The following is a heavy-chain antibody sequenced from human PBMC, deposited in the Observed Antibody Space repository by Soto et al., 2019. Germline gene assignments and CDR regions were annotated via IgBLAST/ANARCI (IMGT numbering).Heavy chain of an antibody. V-gene: IGHV4-39*01. Sequence: SETLSLTCTVSGGSISSNDYYWGWIRQPPGKGLEWIGSIYYSGSTYYNPSLKSRVTISVDTSKNQFSLKLSSVAAADTAVYYCARSIAVRPQDPFKIWGQGTMVPVSS. D-gene: IGHD6-6*01. CDR3: ARSIAVRPQDPFKI. CDR2: IYYSGST. CDR1: GGSISSNDYY. J-gene: IGHJ3*02.